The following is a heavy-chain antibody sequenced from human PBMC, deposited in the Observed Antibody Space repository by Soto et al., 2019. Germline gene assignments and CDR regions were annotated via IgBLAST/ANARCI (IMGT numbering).Heavy chain of an antibody. J-gene: IGHJ4*02. CDR1: GGSISSGGYS. Sequence: SETLSLTCAVSGGSISSGGYSWSWIRQPPGKGLEWIGYIYHSGSTYYNPSLKSRVTISVDRSKNQFSLKRSSVTAADTAVCYCARVPDYWGQGNLVTVSS. CDR3: ARVPDY. V-gene: IGHV4-30-2*01. CDR2: IYHSGST.